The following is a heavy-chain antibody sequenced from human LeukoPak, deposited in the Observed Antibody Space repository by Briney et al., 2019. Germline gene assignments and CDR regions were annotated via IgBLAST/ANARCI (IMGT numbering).Heavy chain of an antibody. D-gene: IGHD6-19*01. V-gene: IGHV3-23*01. J-gene: IGHJ4*02. CDR3: AKRSGYTTGWFFDF. CDR2: ISGSGDNT. CDR1: GFSFSSYA. Sequence: PGGSLRLSCAASGFSFSSYAMIWVRQAPGKGLEWVSSISGSGDNTYYAESMKGRFTISRDNSKNTLFLQMNSLRAEDTAVFYCAKRSGYTTGWFFDFWGQGTLVTVSS.